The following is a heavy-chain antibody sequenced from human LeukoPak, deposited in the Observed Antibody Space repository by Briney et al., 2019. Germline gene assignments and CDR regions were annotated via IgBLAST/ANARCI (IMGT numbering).Heavy chain of an antibody. V-gene: IGHV4-59*08. CDR1: GGSIRSYY. J-gene: IGHJ2*01. Sequence: SETLSLTCTVSGGSIRSYYWSWIRQPPGKGLEWIAHIHDSGSTYYNPSLKSRLTMSVDTSKNQFSLKLSSVTAADTALYYCASLNGDPSYWSFDLWGRGTLVTVSS. D-gene: IGHD4-17*01. CDR3: ASLNGDPSYWSFDL. CDR2: IHDSGST.